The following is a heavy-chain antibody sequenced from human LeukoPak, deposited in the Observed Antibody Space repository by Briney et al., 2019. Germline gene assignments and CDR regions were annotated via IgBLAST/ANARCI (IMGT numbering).Heavy chain of an antibody. CDR3: TTGIGNYYYY. D-gene: IGHD3-10*01. CDR1: GSTLSRYW. CDR2: VKSDGSDT. V-gene: IGHV3-74*01. J-gene: IGHJ4*02. Sequence: GGSLRLSCAASGSTLSRYWMHWVRQAPGKGLVWVSRVKSDGSDTIYADSVKGRFTISRDNAKNTLYLQMDSLRAEDTAVYYCTTGIGNYYYYWGQGTLVTVAS.